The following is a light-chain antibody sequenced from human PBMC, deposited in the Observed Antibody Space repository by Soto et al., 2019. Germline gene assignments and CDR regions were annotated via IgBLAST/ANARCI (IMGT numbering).Light chain of an antibody. J-gene: IGKJ4*01. CDR2: AAS. Sequence: DIQMTQSPSSLSASIGDRVTITCRASQGISSWLAWYQQKPGTAPKSLIFAASNLQSGVPSRFSGSGSVTDFTLTISSLQPEDFAIYYCQQYNTFPLTFGGGTRVDIK. CDR3: QQYNTFPLT. CDR1: QGISSW. V-gene: IGKV1D-16*01.